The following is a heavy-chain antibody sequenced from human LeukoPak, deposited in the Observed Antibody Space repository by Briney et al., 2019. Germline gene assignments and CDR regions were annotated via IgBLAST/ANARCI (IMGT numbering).Heavy chain of an antibody. J-gene: IGHJ4*02. D-gene: IGHD2-15*01. CDR1: GFTFSSYA. CDR2: ISGSGGST. Sequence: PGGSLRLSCAASGFTFSSYAMSWVRQAPGKGLEWVSAISGSGGSTYYADSVKGRFTISRDNSKNTLYLQMNSLRAEDTAVYYCAKDPLGYCSGGSCYDWGQGTRVTVSS. CDR3: AKDPLGYCSGGSCYD. V-gene: IGHV3-23*01.